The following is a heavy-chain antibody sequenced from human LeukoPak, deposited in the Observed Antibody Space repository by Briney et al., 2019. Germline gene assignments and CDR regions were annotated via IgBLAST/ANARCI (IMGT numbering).Heavy chain of an antibody. CDR1: GFTFNNYE. CDR2: VGIAGDT. J-gene: IGHJ3*01. V-gene: IGHV3-13*01. CDR3: AREGRMGTADAFDV. Sequence: GGSLRLSFAASGFTFNNYEMHWVRQTAGKGRESAPPVGIAGDTFYAGSVKGRFSISRDNAESSLFLQMNSLRAGDTAVYYCAREGRMGTADAFDVWGQGTMVTVSS. D-gene: IGHD1-14*01.